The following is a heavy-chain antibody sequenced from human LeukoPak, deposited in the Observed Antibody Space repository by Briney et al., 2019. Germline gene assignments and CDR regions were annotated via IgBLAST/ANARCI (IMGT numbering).Heavy chain of an antibody. Sequence: GGSLRLSCAASGLTFSTYTMNWVRQAPGKGLEWVSSISSSGSYRYYADSVKGRFTISRDNSKNTLYLQMNSLRAEDTAVYYCAKSCLDTYYDTLTGSDYWGQGTLVTVSS. J-gene: IGHJ4*02. CDR2: ISSSGSYR. D-gene: IGHD3-9*01. CDR1: GLTFSTYT. V-gene: IGHV3-21*01. CDR3: AKSCLDTYYDTLTGSDY.